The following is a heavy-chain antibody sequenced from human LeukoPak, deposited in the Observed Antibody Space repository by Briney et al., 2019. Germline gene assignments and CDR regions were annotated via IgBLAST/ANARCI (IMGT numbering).Heavy chain of an antibody. D-gene: IGHD3-10*01. CDR1: GFTFSSYG. Sequence: GGTLRLSCAASGFTFSSYGMSWVRQTPGKGLEWVSGISGSGGSTYYADSVKGRFTISRDNSKNTLYLQMNSPRAEDTAVYYRAKDSGWFGELMGYWGQGTLVTVSS. J-gene: IGHJ4*02. V-gene: IGHV3-23*01. CDR3: AKDSGWFGELMGY. CDR2: ISGSGGST.